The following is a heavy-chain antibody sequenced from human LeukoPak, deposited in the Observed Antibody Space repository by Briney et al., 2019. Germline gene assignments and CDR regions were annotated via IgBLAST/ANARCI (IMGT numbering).Heavy chain of an antibody. CDR3: ARDYAWYFDL. D-gene: IGHD4-17*01. CDR1: GFTVSSNY. J-gene: IGHJ2*01. CDR2: ISSNGGST. V-gene: IGHV3-64*01. Sequence: PGGSLRLSCAASGFTVSSNYMSWVRQAPGKGLEYVSAISSNGGSTYYANSVKGRFTISRDNSKNTLYLQMGSLRAEDMAVYYCARDYAWYFDLWGRGTLVTVSS.